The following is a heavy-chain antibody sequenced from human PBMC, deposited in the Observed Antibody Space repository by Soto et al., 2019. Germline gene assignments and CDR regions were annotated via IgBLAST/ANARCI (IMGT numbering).Heavy chain of an antibody. J-gene: IGHJ4*02. D-gene: IGHD5-12*01. Sequence: EVQLVESGGGLVKPGGSLRLSCAASGFIFSSYTMNWVRQAPGKGLEWVSSISARSTYIYYADSLKGRFTISRDNAYNSLYLQMNSLGAEDTAVYYCASGWLRDPWMYWGQGTLVTVSS. CDR2: ISARSTYI. V-gene: IGHV3-21*01. CDR1: GFIFSSYT. CDR3: ASGWLRDPWMY.